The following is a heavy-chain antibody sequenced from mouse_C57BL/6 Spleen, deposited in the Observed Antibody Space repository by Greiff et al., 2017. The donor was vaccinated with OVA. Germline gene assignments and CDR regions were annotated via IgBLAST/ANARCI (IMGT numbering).Heavy chain of an antibody. CDR2: IAPSASDT. CDR3: ARGYGNYDWYVDV. CDR1: GYTFTSYW. J-gene: IGHJ1*03. D-gene: IGHD2-10*02. Sequence: QVQLQQPGAELVRPGSSVKLSCKASGYTFTSYWMHWVKQRPIQGLEWIGNIAPSASDTHYHHKFKDKATLTVDTSSRTAYMQLSSLTSEDSAVYDSARGYGNYDWYVDVWGTGTTVTVAS. V-gene: IGHV1-52*01.